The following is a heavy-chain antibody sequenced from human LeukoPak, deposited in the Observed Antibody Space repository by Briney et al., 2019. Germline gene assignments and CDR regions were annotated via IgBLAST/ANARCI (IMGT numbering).Heavy chain of an antibody. CDR2: IFSSGST. CDR1: SGSISRYF. CDR3: ARLCYDRNGFFPNYFDS. J-gene: IGHJ4*02. Sequence: KPSETLSLTCTVSSGSISRYFWSWIRQPPGKGLEWLGHIFSSGSTTYNPSLKSRVSISLDTSKSHFSLELRSVTAADTAIYFCARLCYDRNGFFPNYFDSWGQGTLVTVSS. V-gene: IGHV4-59*08. D-gene: IGHD3-22*01.